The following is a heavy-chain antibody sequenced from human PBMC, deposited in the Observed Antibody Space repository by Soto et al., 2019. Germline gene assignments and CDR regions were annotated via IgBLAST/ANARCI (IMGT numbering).Heavy chain of an antibody. CDR1: GYTFTTYY. CDR3: ATTTIFGAYYMDV. Sequence: QVQLVQSGAEVKKPGASVKVSCKASGYTFTTYYMHWVRQAPGQGLEWMGIINPSGGSTTYAQKFQCKVTMTRDTSTSTVYMELSSLRSEDTAVYYCATTTIFGAYYMDVWGKGTTVTVSS. V-gene: IGHV1-46*03. CDR2: INPSGGST. J-gene: IGHJ6*03. D-gene: IGHD3-3*01.